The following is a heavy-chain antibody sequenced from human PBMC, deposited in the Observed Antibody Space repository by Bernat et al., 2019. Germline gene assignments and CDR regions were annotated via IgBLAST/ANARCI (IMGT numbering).Heavy chain of an antibody. CDR2: IWYDGSNE. Sequence: QVQVVESGGGVVQPGRSLRLSCEASKFTFSSYGMHWVRQAPGKGLEWVAVIWYDGSNENYADSVKGRFTISRDNSKNTLYLQMNGLRAEDTAVYYCARVSLYGAPASGMDVWGQGTTVTVSS. D-gene: IGHD4-17*01. CDR1: KFTFSSYG. V-gene: IGHV3-33*01. J-gene: IGHJ6*02. CDR3: ARVSLYGAPASGMDV.